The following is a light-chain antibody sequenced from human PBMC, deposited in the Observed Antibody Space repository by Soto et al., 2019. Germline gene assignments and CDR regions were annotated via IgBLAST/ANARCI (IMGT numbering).Light chain of an antibody. CDR1: QSISVY. Sequence: DIQVTQSPSSLPVSIGDRITITCRSSQSISVYLNWYQKKPGTPPKLLIYAASNLQGGVPSRFSGRGSGTDFTLTISCLQSEDFATYYCQQYYSFPLTFGGGTKVEIK. CDR3: QQYYSFPLT. CDR2: AAS. J-gene: IGKJ4*01. V-gene: IGKV1-39*01.